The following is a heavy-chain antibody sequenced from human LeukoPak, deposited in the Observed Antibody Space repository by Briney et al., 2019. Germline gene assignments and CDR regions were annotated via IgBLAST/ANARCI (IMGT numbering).Heavy chain of an antibody. J-gene: IGHJ4*02. D-gene: IGHD2-21*02. CDR1: GFIFSSSA. V-gene: IGHV3-30*04. CDR3: ATERAGVVTLQY. Sequence: PGGSLRLSCAASGFIFSSSAIRWVRQSPGKGLEWVAVISYDGSNKYYTDSVKGRFTVSRDNSKNTLYLQMNSLRPEDTSVYYCATERAGVVTLQYWGQGTLVTVSS. CDR2: ISYDGSNK.